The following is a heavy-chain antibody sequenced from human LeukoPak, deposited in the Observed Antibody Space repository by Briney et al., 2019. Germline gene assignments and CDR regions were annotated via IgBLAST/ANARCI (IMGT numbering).Heavy chain of an antibody. Sequence: SEALSLTCTVSGGSISSYYWSWIRQPPGKGLEWIGYIYYSGSTNYNPSLKSRVTISVDTSKNQFSLKLSSVTAADTAVYYCARAGYSYGYYYYGMDVWGQGTTVTVSS. CDR1: GGSISSYY. V-gene: IGHV4-59*01. CDR3: ARAGYSYGYYYYGMDV. D-gene: IGHD5-18*01. J-gene: IGHJ6*02. CDR2: IYYSGST.